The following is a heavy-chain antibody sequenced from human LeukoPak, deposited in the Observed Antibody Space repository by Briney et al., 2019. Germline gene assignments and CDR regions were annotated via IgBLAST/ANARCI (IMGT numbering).Heavy chain of an antibody. CDR3: ARTPYSSGPIFDY. Sequence: ASVKVSCKASGYTFTTYAMHWVRQAPGQRLEWMGWINTGNGNTKYSQKFQGRVTITRDTSASTAHMDLSSLRSEDTAVYYCARTPYSSGPIFDYWGRGTLVTVSS. V-gene: IGHV1-3*04. CDR2: INTGNGNT. J-gene: IGHJ4*02. D-gene: IGHD6-19*01. CDR1: GYTFTTYA.